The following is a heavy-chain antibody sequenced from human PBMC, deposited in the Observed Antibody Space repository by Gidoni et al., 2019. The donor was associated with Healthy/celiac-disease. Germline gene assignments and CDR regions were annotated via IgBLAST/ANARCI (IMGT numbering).Heavy chain of an antibody. Sequence: QVQLQESGPGLVKPSATLSLTCTVSGGSISSYYWSWIRQPPGKGLEWIGYIYYSGSTNYNPSLKSRVTISVDTSKNQFSLKLSSVTAADTAVYYCARQVDYYDSSGYFNWFDPWGQGTLVTVSS. J-gene: IGHJ5*02. CDR2: IYYSGST. V-gene: IGHV4-59*08. CDR1: GGSISSYY. D-gene: IGHD3-22*01. CDR3: ARQVDYYDSSGYFNWFDP.